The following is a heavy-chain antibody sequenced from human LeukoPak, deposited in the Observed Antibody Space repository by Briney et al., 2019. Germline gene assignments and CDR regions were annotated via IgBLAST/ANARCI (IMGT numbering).Heavy chain of an antibody. J-gene: IGHJ4*02. CDR1: GYTFTGYY. CDR3: ARDTLLVFGGMVDY. CDR2: INPNSGGT. Sequence: ASVKVSCKASGYTFTGYYMHWVRQAPGQGLEWMGWINPNSGGTNYAQKFQGRVTMTRDTSISTAYMELSRLRSDDTAMYYCARDTLLVFGGMVDYWGQGTLVTVSS. V-gene: IGHV1-2*02. D-gene: IGHD3-16*01.